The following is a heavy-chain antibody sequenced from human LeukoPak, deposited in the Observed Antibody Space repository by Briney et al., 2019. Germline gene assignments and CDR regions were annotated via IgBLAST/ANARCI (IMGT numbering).Heavy chain of an antibody. CDR2: ISYDGSNK. D-gene: IGHD2-2*01. CDR1: GFTFSSYA. V-gene: IGHV3-30*04. J-gene: IGHJ4*02. CDR3: ARGGHCSSTSCYDY. Sequence: GGSLRLSCAASGFTFSSYAMHWVRQAPGKGLEWVAVISYDGSNKYYADSVKGRFTISRDNSKNTLYLQMNSLRAEDTAVYYCARGGHCSSTSCYDYWGQGTLVTVSS.